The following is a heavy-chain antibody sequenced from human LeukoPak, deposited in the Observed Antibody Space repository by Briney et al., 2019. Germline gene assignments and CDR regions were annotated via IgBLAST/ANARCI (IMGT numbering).Heavy chain of an antibody. Sequence: SDTLSLTCAVSGGSITSGDYSWSWIRQPPGQGLEWIGYIYHSGSTYYNPSLKSRVTISVDRSKNQFSLKLSSVTAADTAVYYCARVWSSFPYYFDYWGQGTLVTVSS. CDR2: IYHSGST. CDR1: GGSITSGDYS. D-gene: IGHD1-26*01. CDR3: ARVWSSFPYYFDY. V-gene: IGHV4-30-2*01. J-gene: IGHJ4*02.